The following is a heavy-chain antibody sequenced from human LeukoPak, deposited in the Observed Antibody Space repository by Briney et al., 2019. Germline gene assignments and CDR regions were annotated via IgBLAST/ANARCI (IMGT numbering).Heavy chain of an antibody. CDR2: INHSGST. D-gene: IGHD2-2*01. Sequence: SETLSLTCAVYGGSFSGYYWSWIRQPPGKGLEWIGEINHSGSTNYNPSLKSRVTISVDTSKNQFPLKLSSVTAADTAVYYCARGYIVVDPTLPSSPFDYWGQGTLVTVSS. CDR1: GGSFSGYY. CDR3: ARGYIVVDPTLPSSPFDY. V-gene: IGHV4-34*01. J-gene: IGHJ4*02.